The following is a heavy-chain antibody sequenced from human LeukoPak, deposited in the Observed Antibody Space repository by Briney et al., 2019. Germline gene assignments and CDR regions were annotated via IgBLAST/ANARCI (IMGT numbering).Heavy chain of an antibody. CDR2: INHSGST. CDR1: GGSISSYY. V-gene: IGHV4-34*01. J-gene: IGHJ4*02. D-gene: IGHD6-13*01. CDR3: ARARKVAAAGFQKYYFDY. Sequence: PSETLSLTCTVSGGSISSYYWSWIRQPPGKGLEWIGEINHSGSTNYNPSLKSRVTISVDTSKNQFSLKLSSVTAADTAVYYCARARKVAAAGFQKYYFDYWGQGTLVTVSS.